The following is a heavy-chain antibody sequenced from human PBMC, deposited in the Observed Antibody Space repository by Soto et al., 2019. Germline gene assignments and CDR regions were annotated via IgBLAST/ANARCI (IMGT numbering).Heavy chain of an antibody. Sequence: SATLSLTCTVSGGSISSGDYYWSWIRQPPGKGLEWIGYIYYSGSTYYNPSLKSRVTISVDTSKNQFSLKLSSVTAADTAVYYCARAEYYYDSSGYYRPWGQGTLVTVSS. D-gene: IGHD3-22*01. CDR3: ARAEYYYDSSGYYRP. CDR1: GGSISSGDYY. J-gene: IGHJ5*02. V-gene: IGHV4-30-4*01. CDR2: IYYSGST.